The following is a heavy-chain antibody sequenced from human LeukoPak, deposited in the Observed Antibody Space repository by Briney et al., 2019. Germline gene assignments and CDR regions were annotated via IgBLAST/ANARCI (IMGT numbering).Heavy chain of an antibody. CDR1: GFTFGSYA. J-gene: IGHJ3*02. CDR2: ITGSGGTT. V-gene: IGHV3-23*01. CDR3: AREGAHDAFDI. Sequence: GGSLRLSCAASGFTFGSYALTWVRQAPGKGLEWVSTITGSGGTTYYADSVKGRFTISRDNAKNSLYLQMNSLRAEDTAVYYCAREGAHDAFDIWGQGTMVTVSS. D-gene: IGHD4/OR15-4a*01.